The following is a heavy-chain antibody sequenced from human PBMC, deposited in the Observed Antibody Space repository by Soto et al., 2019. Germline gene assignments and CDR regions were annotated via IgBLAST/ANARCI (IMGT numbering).Heavy chain of an antibody. CDR3: ANAHDYYGSGILDY. CDR2: ISGSGGST. D-gene: IGHD3-10*01. Sequence: GGSLRLSCAASGFTFSSYAMSWVRQAPGKGLEWVSAISGSGGSTYYADSVKGRFTISRDNSKNTLYLQMNSLRAEDTAVYYCANAHDYYGSGILDYWGQGTLVTVSS. V-gene: IGHV3-23*01. CDR1: GFTFSSYA. J-gene: IGHJ4*02.